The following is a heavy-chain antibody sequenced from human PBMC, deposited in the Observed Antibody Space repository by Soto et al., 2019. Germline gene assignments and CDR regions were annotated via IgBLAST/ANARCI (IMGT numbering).Heavy chain of an antibody. V-gene: IGHV1-18*01. J-gene: IGHJ6*03. CDR2: ISAYNGNT. Sequence: ASVKVSCKASGYTFTSYGISWVRQAPGRGLEWMGWISAYNGNTNYAQKLQGRVTMTTDTSTSTAYMELRSLRSDDTAVYYCARDREYCSGGSCYSWGAYYYYYYMDVWGKGTTVTVSS. CDR1: GYTFTSYG. CDR3: ARDREYCSGGSCYSWGAYYYYYYMDV. D-gene: IGHD2-15*01.